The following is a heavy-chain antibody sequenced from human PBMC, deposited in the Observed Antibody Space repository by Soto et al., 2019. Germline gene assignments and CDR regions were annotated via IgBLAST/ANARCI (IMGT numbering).Heavy chain of an antibody. CDR1: GGSISSGDYY. J-gene: IGHJ6*02. CDR3: ARVGARPYYGMDV. D-gene: IGHD6-6*01. V-gene: IGHV4-30-4*01. Sequence: SETLSPTCTVSGGSISSGDYYWSWIRQPPGKGLEWIGYIYYSGSTYYNPSLKSRVTISVDTSKNQFSLKLSSVTAADTAVYYCARVGARPYYGMDVWGQGTTVTVSS. CDR2: IYYSGST.